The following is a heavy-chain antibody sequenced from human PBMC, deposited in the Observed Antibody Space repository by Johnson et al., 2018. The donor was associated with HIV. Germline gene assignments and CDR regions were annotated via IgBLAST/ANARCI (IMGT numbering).Heavy chain of an antibody. J-gene: IGHJ3*02. CDR1: GFTFSNAW. CDR2: ITYDGRNK. Sequence: QVQLVESGGGLVKPGGSLRLSCVGSGFTFSNAWMSWVRQAPGKGLEWVAVITYDGRNKYYADSVKGRFTISRDNARNSLYLQMNSLRAEDTALYVCARGKGAAVGLDAFDIWGQGIRVTVSS. CDR3: ARGKGAAVGLDAFDI. D-gene: IGHD6-13*01. V-gene: IGHV3-33*08.